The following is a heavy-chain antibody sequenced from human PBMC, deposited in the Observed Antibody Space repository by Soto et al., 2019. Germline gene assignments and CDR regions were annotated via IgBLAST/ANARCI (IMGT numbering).Heavy chain of an antibody. D-gene: IGHD1-1*01. Sequence: QVQLQQWGAGLLKPSETLSLTCAVYGGFVTSGSYYWSWIRQPPGKGLEWIGEMSHSGGTHFNRYLKSRVTISVDTSKNQFTLKMSSVTAADTALYYCARVERGTATTVVDAFDIWGPGTMVTVSS. V-gene: IGHV4-34*01. CDR2: MSHSGGT. J-gene: IGHJ3*02. CDR3: ARVERGTATTVVDAFDI. CDR1: GGFVTSGSYY.